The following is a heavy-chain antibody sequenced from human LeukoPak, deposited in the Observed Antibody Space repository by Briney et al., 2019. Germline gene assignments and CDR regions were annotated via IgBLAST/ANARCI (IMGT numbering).Heavy chain of an antibody. V-gene: IGHV4-61*02. CDR3: ARGGYSYGYFDY. D-gene: IGHD5-18*01. J-gene: IGHJ4*02. CDR2: IYTSGST. Sequence: SETLSLTCTVSGGSISSGSYYWSWIRQPAGEGLEWIGRIYTSGSTNYNPSLKSRVTISVDTSKNQFSLKLGSVTAADTAVYYCARGGYSYGYFDYWGQGTLVTVSS. CDR1: GGSISSGSYY.